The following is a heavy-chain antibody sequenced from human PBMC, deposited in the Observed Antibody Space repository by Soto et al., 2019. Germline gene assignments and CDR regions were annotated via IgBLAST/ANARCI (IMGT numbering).Heavy chain of an antibody. V-gene: IGHV1-69*12. CDR2: IIPIFGTA. J-gene: IGHJ6*02. CDR3: ARGSSTTVVTYYYYGMDV. Sequence: QVQLVQSGAEVKKPGSSVKVSCKASGGTFSRYAISWVRQAPGQGLEWMGGIIPIFGTANYAQKFQGRVTITADESTSTAYMELSSLRSEDTAMYYCARGSSTTVVTYYYYGMDVWGQGTTVTVSS. CDR1: GGTFSRYA. D-gene: IGHD4-17*01.